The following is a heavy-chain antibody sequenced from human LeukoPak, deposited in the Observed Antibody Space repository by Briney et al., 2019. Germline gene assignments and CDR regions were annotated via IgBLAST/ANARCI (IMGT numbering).Heavy chain of an antibody. Sequence: RTGGSLRLSCAASGFTVSTNYVSWVRQAPGKGLEWVSVIYRGGGTAYADSVKDRFTISRDNAKNSLYLQMNSLRAEDTAVYYCARTIAAAGTGVSWGQGTLVTVSS. CDR3: ARTIAAAGTGVS. CDR2: IYRGGGT. J-gene: IGHJ4*02. D-gene: IGHD6-13*01. V-gene: IGHV3-66*01. CDR1: GFTVSTNY.